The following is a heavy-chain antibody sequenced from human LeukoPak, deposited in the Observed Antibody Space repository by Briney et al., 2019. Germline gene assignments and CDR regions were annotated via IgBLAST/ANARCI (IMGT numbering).Heavy chain of an antibody. Sequence: PRRSLRLSCAASGFSFTAYAMNWVRQTPGKGLEWVSSISGSGGSTYYADSVKGRFTISRDNSKNTLYLQMTSLRGEDTAVYHCAKGGLGYYFGMDVWGQGTTVTVSS. CDR2: ISGSGGST. V-gene: IGHV3-23*01. D-gene: IGHD5/OR15-5a*01. J-gene: IGHJ6*02. CDR3: AKGGLGYYFGMDV. CDR1: GFSFTAYA.